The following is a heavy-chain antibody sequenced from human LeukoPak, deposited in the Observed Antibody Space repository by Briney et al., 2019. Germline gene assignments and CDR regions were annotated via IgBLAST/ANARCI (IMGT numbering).Heavy chain of an antibody. Sequence: HPGRSLRLSCAASGFTFSSYGMHWVRQAPGKGLEWVAVISYDGSNKYYADSVKGRFTISRDNAKNSLYLQMNSLRAEDTAVYYCAREIAAANSGNFDIWGQGTMVTVSS. CDR1: GFTFSSYG. V-gene: IGHV3-30*03. D-gene: IGHD6-25*01. CDR2: ISYDGSNK. CDR3: AREIAAANSGNFDI. J-gene: IGHJ3*02.